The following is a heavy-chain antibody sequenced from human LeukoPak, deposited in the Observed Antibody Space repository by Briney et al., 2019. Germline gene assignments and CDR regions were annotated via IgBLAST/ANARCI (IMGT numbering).Heavy chain of an antibody. CDR1: GGTFSSYA. CDR3: AREISGIVVVPAANAFDI. Sequence: SVKVPCKASGGTFSSYAISWVRQAPGQGLEWMGGIIPIFGTANYARKFQGRVTITADESTSTAYMELSSLRSEDTAVYYCAREISGIVVVPAANAFDIWGQGTMVTVSS. CDR2: IIPIFGTA. J-gene: IGHJ3*02. V-gene: IGHV1-69*13. D-gene: IGHD2-2*01.